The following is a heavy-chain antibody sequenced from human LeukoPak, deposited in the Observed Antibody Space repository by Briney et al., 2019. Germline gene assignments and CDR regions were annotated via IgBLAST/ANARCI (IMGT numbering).Heavy chain of an antibody. CDR2: ITFSSSII. J-gene: IGHJ4*02. D-gene: IGHD4-17*01. V-gene: IGHV3-48*01. CDR1: GFTFSDYS. CDR3: ARDRLHYGEYEKTFDY. Sequence: GESLRLSCAASGFTFSDYSMNWVRQAPGKGLEWVSYITFSSSIIYYADSVKGRFTISRDNAKNSLYLQMNSLRAEDTAVYYCARDRLHYGEYEKTFDYWGQGTLVSVSS.